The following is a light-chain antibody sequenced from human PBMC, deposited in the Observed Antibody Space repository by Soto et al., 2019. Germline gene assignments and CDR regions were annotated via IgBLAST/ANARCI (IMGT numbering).Light chain of an antibody. CDR2: AAS. CDR3: QQGRT. Sequence: DIQMTQSPSSLSASVGDRVTITCRASQSISSYLNWYQQKPGKAPKRLIYAASSLQSGVPSRFSGSGSGTDFTLTISRLQPEDFATYYCQQGRTFGQGTKVEIK. J-gene: IGKJ1*01. V-gene: IGKV1-39*01. CDR1: QSISSY.